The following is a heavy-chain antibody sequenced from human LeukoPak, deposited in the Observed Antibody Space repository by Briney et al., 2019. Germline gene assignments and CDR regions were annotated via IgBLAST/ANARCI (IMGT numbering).Heavy chain of an antibody. CDR2: IYYSGST. CDR3: ARVNYYDSSGSSLDY. Sequence: PSETLSLTCTVSGGSISSSSYYWGWIRQPPGKGLEWSGSIYYSGSTYYNPSLKSRVTISVDTSKNQFSLKLSSVTAADTAVYYCARVNYYDSSGSSLDYWGQGTLVTVSS. CDR1: GGSISSSSYY. J-gene: IGHJ4*02. V-gene: IGHV4-39*07. D-gene: IGHD3-22*01.